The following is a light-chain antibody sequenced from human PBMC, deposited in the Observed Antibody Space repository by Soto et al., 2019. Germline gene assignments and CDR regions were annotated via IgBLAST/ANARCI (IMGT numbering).Light chain of an antibody. CDR2: GAS. Sequence: EIVLTQSPATLSLSPGERATLSCRASQSVSSSYVVGFQQKPGHAPRLLIYGASSRASGIPDRFSGSGSGTEFTLTIIRLESEDFAGYYCQQDGSSPVFTFGPGTTVDIK. J-gene: IGKJ3*01. CDR1: QSVSSSY. CDR3: QQDGSSPVFT. V-gene: IGKV3-20*01.